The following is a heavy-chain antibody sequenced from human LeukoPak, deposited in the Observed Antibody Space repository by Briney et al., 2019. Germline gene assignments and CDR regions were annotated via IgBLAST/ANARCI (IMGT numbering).Heavy chain of an antibody. V-gene: IGHV4-34*01. CDR2: INHSGST. D-gene: IGHD6-13*01. Sequence: SETLSLTCAAYGGSFSGYYWSWIRQPPGKGLEWIGEINHSGSTNYNPSLKSRVTISVDTSKNQFSLKLSSVTAADTAVYYCAREAAAAGTTYWYFDLWGRGTLVTVSS. J-gene: IGHJ2*01. CDR3: AREAAAAGTTYWYFDL. CDR1: GGSFSGYY.